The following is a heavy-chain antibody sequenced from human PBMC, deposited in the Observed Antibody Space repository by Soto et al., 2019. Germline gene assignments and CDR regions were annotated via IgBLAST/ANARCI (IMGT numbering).Heavy chain of an antibody. CDR3: ARVDYYDSSGYYSLLDV. J-gene: IGHJ6*02. CDR2: IYPGDSDT. CDR1: GYNFTNYW. Sequence: PGESLKISCKGSGYNFTNYWIGWVRQMPGKGLEWMGIIYPGDSDTRYSPSFQGQVTISADKSNSTAYLQWSSLKASDTAMYYCARVDYYDSSGYYSLLDVWGQGTTVTVSS. D-gene: IGHD3-22*01. V-gene: IGHV5-51*01.